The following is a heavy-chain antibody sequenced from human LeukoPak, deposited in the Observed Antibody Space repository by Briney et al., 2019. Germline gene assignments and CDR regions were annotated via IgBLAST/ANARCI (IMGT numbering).Heavy chain of an antibody. D-gene: IGHD3-10*01. V-gene: IGHV3-30*18. J-gene: IGHJ6*02. CDR1: EFTLSSYG. Sequence: GGSLSLSCEPSEFTLSSYGMHWVRKAPGKGLRWLEVISYDGSNKYYADSVKGRFTISRDNSKNTLYLQMNSLRAEDTAVCYCAKASGVIDFYYYGMDVWGQGTTVTVSS. CDR3: AKASGVIDFYYYGMDV. CDR2: ISYDGSNK.